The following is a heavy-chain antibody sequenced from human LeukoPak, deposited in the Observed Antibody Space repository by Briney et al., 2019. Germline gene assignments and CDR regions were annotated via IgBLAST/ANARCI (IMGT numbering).Heavy chain of an antibody. CDR3: ARGSIAAAEGSHWFDP. V-gene: IGHV4-4*07. CDR2: IYTSGSA. J-gene: IGHJ5*02. D-gene: IGHD6-13*01. CDR1: GGSISNYY. Sequence: SETLSLTCSVSGGSISNYYWSWIRQPAGKGLEWIGRIYTSGSANYNPSLKSRVTISVDTSKNQFPLKLSSVTAADTAVYYCARGSIAAAEGSHWFDPWGQGTLVTVSS.